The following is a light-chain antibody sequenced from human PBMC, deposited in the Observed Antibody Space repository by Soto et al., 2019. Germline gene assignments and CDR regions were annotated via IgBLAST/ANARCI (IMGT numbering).Light chain of an antibody. CDR3: QSYDDSLSVHYV. J-gene: IGLJ1*01. CDR1: SSNIGSTYD. V-gene: IGLV1-40*01. Sequence: QSVLTQPPSVSGAPGQRVTISCTGSSSNIGSTYDVQWYQQLPGTAPKLLIHGNTDRPSGVPDRFSGSKSGTSASRAITGLQEDDEADYYCQSYDDSLSVHYVFGTGTKVTVL. CDR2: GNT.